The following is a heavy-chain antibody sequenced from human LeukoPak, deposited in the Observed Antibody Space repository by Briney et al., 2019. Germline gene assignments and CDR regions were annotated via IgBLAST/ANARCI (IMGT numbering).Heavy chain of an antibody. CDR3: ARLTIGDGYNLVYYYYYMDV. J-gene: IGHJ6*03. CDR2: INHSGST. Sequence: PSETLSLTCAVYGGSFSGYYWSWIRQPPGKGLEWIGEINHSGSTNYNPSLKSRGTISVDTSKNQFSLKLSSVTAADTAVYYCARLTIGDGYNLVYYYYYMDVWGKGTTVTISS. CDR1: GGSFSGYY. D-gene: IGHD5-24*01. V-gene: IGHV4-34*01.